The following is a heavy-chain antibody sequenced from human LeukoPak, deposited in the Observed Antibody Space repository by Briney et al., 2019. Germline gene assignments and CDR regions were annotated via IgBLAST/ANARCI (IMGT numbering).Heavy chain of an antibody. V-gene: IGHV1-69*04. CDR1: GGTFISYA. CDR3: ARDIEQQLGY. J-gene: IGHJ4*02. D-gene: IGHD6-13*01. Sequence: SVKVSCKASGGTFISYAISWVRQAPGQGLEWMGRIIPILGIANYAQKFQGRVTITADKSTSTAYMELSSLRSEDTAVYYCARDIEQQLGYWGQGTLVTVSS. CDR2: IIPILGIA.